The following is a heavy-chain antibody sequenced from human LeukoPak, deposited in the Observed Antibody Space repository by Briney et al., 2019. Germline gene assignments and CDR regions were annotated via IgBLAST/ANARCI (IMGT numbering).Heavy chain of an antibody. Sequence: TLSLTCTVSGGSISSGSYYWSWIRQPAGKGLEWIGRIYTSGSTNYNPSLKSRVTISVDTSKNQFSLKLSSVTAADTAVYYCARGRITMVRGAPLWFDPWGQGTLVTVSS. J-gene: IGHJ5*02. V-gene: IGHV4-61*02. CDR3: ARGRITMVRGAPLWFDP. CDR1: GGSISSGSYY. CDR2: IYTSGST. D-gene: IGHD3-10*01.